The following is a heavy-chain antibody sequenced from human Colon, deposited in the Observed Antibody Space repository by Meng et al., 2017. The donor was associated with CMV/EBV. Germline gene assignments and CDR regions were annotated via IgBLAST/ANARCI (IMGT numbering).Heavy chain of an antibody. Sequence: AASGITVTDHYMDWVRLAPGKGLEWVGRIRNTANSYPPEYAESVKGRFTISRDDSKNSVYLQMNSLKTEDTAVYYCARVWRGRWFAPWGQGTLVTVSS. CDR2: IRNTANSYPP. D-gene: IGHD2-21*01. J-gene: IGHJ5*02. CDR1: GITVTDHY. V-gene: IGHV3-72*01. CDR3: ARVWRGRWFAP.